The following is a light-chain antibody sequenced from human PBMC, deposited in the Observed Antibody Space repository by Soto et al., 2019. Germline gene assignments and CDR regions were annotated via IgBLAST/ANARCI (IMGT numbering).Light chain of an antibody. V-gene: IGLV3-21*04. CDR1: NIGSKS. CDR2: YDS. J-gene: IGLJ1*01. CDR3: QVCDSSSDHGV. Sequence: SYELTQPPSVSVAPGKTARITCGGNNIGSKSVHWYQQKPGQAPVLVIYYDSDRPSGIPERFSGSNSGNTATLTISRVEAGDEADYYCQVCDSSSDHGVFGTGTKLTVL.